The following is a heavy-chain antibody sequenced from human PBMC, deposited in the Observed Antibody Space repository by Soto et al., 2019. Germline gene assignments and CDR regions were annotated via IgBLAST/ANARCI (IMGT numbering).Heavy chain of an antibody. J-gene: IGHJ4*02. Sequence: ASVKVSCKASGYTFTNSGISWVRQAPGQGLEWMGWISTDNGNTNYAQHLQGRVSMTTDTSTSTAYMDLRSLRSEDTAVYYCARAWGNPRDYWRQGTLVTVSS. V-gene: IGHV1-18*01. CDR1: GYTFTNSG. D-gene: IGHD3-16*01. CDR2: ISTDNGNT. CDR3: ARAWGNPRDY.